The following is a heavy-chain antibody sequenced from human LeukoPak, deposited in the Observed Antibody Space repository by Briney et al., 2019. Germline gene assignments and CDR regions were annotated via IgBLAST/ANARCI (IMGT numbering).Heavy chain of an antibody. CDR3: ARTAARRFDY. J-gene: IGHJ4*02. CDR2: IIPIFGTA. CDR1: GGTFSSYA. V-gene: IGHV1-69*05. Sequence: GASVKVSCKVSGGTFSSYAISWVRQAPGQGLEWMGGIIPIFGTANYAQKFQGRVTMTRDTSTSTVYMELSSLRSDDTAVYYCARTAARRFDYWGQGTLVTVSS. D-gene: IGHD6-6*01.